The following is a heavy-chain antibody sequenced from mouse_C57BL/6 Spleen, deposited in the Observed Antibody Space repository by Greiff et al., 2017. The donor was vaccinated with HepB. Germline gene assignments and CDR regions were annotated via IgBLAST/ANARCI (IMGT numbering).Heavy chain of an antibody. CDR2: IYWDDDK. CDR1: GFSLSTSGMG. J-gene: IGHJ2*01. CDR3: ARKENDYVLDY. Sequence: QVTLKESGPGILQSSQTLSLTCSFSGFSLSTSGMGVSWIRQPSGKGLEWLAHIYWDDDKRYNPSLKSRLTISKDTSRNQVFLKITSVDTADTATYYCARKENDYVLDYWGQGTTLTVSS. V-gene: IGHV8-12*01. D-gene: IGHD2-4*01.